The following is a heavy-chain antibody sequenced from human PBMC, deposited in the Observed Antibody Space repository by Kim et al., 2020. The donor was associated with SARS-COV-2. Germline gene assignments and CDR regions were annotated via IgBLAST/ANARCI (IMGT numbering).Heavy chain of an antibody. J-gene: IGHJ6*02. CDR2: ISSSSSYI. D-gene: IGHD3-9*01. V-gene: IGHV3-21*01. CDR1: GFTFSSYS. Sequence: GGSLRLSCAASGFTFSSYSMNWVRQAPGKGLEWVSSISSSSSYIYYADSVKGRFTISRDNDKNSLYLQMNSLRAEDTAVYYCARNKQLRYFDWLPQGGMDVWGQGTTVTVSS. CDR3: ARNKQLRYFDWLPQGGMDV.